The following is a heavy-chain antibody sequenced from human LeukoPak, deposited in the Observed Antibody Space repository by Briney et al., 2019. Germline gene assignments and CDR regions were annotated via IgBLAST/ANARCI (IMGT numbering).Heavy chain of an antibody. CDR1: GFTFSNYG. J-gene: IGHJ3*02. Sequence: GGSLRLSCAASGFTFSNYGMSWVRQAPGKGLEWVSSISSSSSYIYYADSVKGRFTISRDNAKNSLYLQMNSLRAEDTAVYYCARDKGAGLGIWGQGTVVTVSS. V-gene: IGHV3-21*01. CDR2: ISSSSSYI. CDR3: ARDKGAGLGI. D-gene: IGHD3-16*01.